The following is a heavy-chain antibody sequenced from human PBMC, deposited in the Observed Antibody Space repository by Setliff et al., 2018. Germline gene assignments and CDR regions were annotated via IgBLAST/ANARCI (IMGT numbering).Heavy chain of an antibody. D-gene: IGHD6-19*01. J-gene: IGHJ6*03. Sequence: SETLSLTCTVSGGSISNYGFYWAWIRQPPGKGLEWIGGIYYTGVTYYNPSLKSRVTISVDTSKNQFSLNLTSVTAADTAVYYCARATSGWYSAYYYYMDVWGKGTTVTVSS. CDR1: GGSISNYGFY. CDR3: ARATSGWYSAYYYYMDV. V-gene: IGHV4-39*07. CDR2: IYYTGVT.